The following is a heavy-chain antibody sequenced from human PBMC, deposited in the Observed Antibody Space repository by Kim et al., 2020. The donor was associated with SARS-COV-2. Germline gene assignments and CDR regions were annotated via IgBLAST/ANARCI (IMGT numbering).Heavy chain of an antibody. V-gene: IGHV3-48*04. J-gene: IGHJ5*02. CDR3: ARGQRQWLVKEEDWFDP. D-gene: IGHD6-19*01. Sequence: GGSLRLSCAASGFTFSSYSMNWVRQAPGKGLEWVSYISSSSSTIYYADSVKGRFTISRDNAKNSLYLQMNSLRAEDTAVYYCARGQRQWLVKEEDWFDPWGQGTLVTVSS. CDR1: GFTFSSYS. CDR2: ISSSSSTI.